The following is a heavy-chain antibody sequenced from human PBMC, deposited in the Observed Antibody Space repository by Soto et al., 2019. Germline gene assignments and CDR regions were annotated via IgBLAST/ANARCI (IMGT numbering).Heavy chain of an antibody. V-gene: IGHV1-69*02. CDR2: IIPILGIA. D-gene: IGHD1-26*01. J-gene: IGHJ6*02. Sequence: QVQLVQSGAEVKKPGSSVKVSCKASGGTFSSYTISWVRQAPGQGLEWMGRIIPILGIANYAQKFQGRVTITADKSTSTAYMELSSLRSEDTAVYYCARVDSGTYYYYGMDVWGQGTTVTVSS. CDR3: ARVDSGTYYYYGMDV. CDR1: GGTFSSYT.